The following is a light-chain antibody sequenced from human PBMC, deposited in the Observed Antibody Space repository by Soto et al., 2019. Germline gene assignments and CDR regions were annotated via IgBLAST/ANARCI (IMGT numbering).Light chain of an antibody. CDR2: AAS. Sequence: DIQMTQSPSTLSASVGDRVTITCRASQSISTWLAWYQQEPGQAPRLLIYAASYRATGISDKFSGSGSGTDFSLTISRLEPEDSAVYYCHQYHSPPQTFGQGTKVDIK. CDR1: QSISTW. J-gene: IGKJ2*01. CDR3: HQYHSPPQT. V-gene: IGKV1-5*01.